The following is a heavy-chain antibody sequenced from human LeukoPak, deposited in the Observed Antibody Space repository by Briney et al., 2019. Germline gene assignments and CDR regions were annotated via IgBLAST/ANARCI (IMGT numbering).Heavy chain of an antibody. CDR2: ISSSSSYI. D-gene: IGHD3-22*01. J-gene: IGHJ4*02. Sequence: GGSLRLSCAASGFTFSSYSMNWVRQAPGKGLEWVSSISSSSSYIYYADSVKGRFTISRDNAKNSLYLQMNSLRAEDTAVYYCAKTRIGYDFDYWGQGALVTVSS. CDR3: AKTRIGYDFDY. V-gene: IGHV3-21*04. CDR1: GFTFSSYS.